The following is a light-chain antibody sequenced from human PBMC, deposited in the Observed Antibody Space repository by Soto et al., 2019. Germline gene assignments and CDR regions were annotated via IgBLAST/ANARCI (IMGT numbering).Light chain of an antibody. Sequence: QSVLTQPASVSGSPGQSITISCTGTDSDVGGYNYVSWYQQHPGKAPKLIIYGVTNRPSGVSNRFSGSKSGNTASLTVSGPQAEDEADYYCCSYAGGNNWVFGGGTKLTVL. V-gene: IGLV2-14*01. CDR1: DSDVGGYNY. J-gene: IGLJ3*02. CDR2: GVT. CDR3: CSYAGGNNWV.